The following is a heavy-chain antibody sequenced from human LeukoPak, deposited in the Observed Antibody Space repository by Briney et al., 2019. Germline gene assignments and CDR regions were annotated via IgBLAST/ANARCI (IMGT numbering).Heavy chain of an antibody. V-gene: IGHV4-61*08. J-gene: IGHJ4*02. D-gene: IGHD3-10*01. Sequence: SETLSLTCTVSGGSVSSGDYYWSWIRQPPGKGLEWIGYIYYSVSTNYNPSLKSRVTMSVDSSKNQFSLKLSPVTAADTAVYYCARERYYGSESYPDYWGQGTLVTVSS. CDR1: GGSVSSGDYY. CDR3: ARERYYGSESYPDY. CDR2: IYYSVST.